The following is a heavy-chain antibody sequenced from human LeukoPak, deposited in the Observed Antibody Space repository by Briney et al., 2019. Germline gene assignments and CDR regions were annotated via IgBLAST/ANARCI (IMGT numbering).Heavy chain of an antibody. CDR1: GFTFSSCS. V-gene: IGHV3-23*01. Sequence: GGSLRLSCAASGFTFSSCSMSWVRQAPGKGLEWVAGISDSGGNTYYADSVKGRVTISRDNSKNTLFLQMSSLRAEDTAVYYCARGYYYDTSGYSLPLDYWGQGTLLTVSS. CDR3: ARGYYYDTSGYSLPLDY. J-gene: IGHJ4*02. D-gene: IGHD3-22*01. CDR2: ISDSGGNT.